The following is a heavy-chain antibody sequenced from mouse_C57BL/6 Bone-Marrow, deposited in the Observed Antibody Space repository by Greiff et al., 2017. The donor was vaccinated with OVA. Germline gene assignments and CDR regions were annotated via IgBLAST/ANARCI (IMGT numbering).Heavy chain of an antibody. Sequence: QVQLQQSGAELARPGASVKMSCKASGYTFTSYTMHWVKQRPGQGLEWIGYINPSSGYTKYNQKFKDKATLTADKSSSTDYMQLSSLTSEDSAVYYCAKFYYRDFDVGGTGTTVTVSS. CDR3: AKFYYRDFDV. J-gene: IGHJ1*03. CDR1: GYTFTSYT. CDR2: INPSSGYT. V-gene: IGHV1-4*01.